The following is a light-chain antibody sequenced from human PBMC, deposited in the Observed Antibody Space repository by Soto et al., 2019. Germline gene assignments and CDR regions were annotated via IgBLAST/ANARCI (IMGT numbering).Light chain of an antibody. CDR1: QSVSSN. J-gene: IGKJ4*01. CDR2: GAS. V-gene: IGKV3-15*01. Sequence: EIVMTQSPATLSVSPGERATLSCRASQSVSSNLAWYQQKPGQAPRLLIYGASTRATGIPARFSGSGSGTECTLTISSLQSEDFAVYYCQQYNNWPPNFGGGTKVEIK. CDR3: QQYNNWPPN.